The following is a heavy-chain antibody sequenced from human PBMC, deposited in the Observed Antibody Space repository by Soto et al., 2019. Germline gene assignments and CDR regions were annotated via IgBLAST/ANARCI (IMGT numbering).Heavy chain of an antibody. V-gene: IGHV3-48*03. CDR3: ARDFPDSSSWYGGLDY. J-gene: IGHJ4*02. D-gene: IGHD6-13*01. Sequence: GGSLRLSCAASGFTFSSYEMNWVRQAPGKGLEWVSYISSSGSTIYYADSVKGRFTISRDNAKNSLYLQMNSLRAEDTAVFYCARDFPDSSSWYGGLDYWGQGTLVTVSS. CDR1: GFTFSSYE. CDR2: ISSSGSTI.